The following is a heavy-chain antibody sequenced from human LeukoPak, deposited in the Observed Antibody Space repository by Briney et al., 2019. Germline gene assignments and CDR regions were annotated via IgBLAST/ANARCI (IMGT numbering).Heavy chain of an antibody. V-gene: IGHV3-23*01. CDR1: GFTFSSYA. D-gene: IGHD2-2*01. CDR2: ISGSGGST. Sequence: GGSLRLSCAASGFTFSSYAMSWVRQAPGKGLEWVSAISGSGGSTYYADSVKGRFTISRDNSKNTLYLQMNSLRAEDTAVYYCAKDEPFTSIVVGIFDYWGQGTLVTVSS. J-gene: IGHJ4*02. CDR3: AKDEPFTSIVVGIFDY.